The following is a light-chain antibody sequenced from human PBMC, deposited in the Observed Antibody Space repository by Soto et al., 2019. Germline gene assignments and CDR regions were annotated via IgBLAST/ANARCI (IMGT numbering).Light chain of an antibody. Sequence: QSALTQAASVSGSPGQSITISCTGTSSDVGSYNLVSWYQQHPGKAPKLMIYEVSKRPSGVSNRFSGSKSGNTASLTISGLHAEDEADYYCCSFAGNSTHYVFGTGTKLTVL. CDR1: SSDVGSYNL. J-gene: IGLJ1*01. CDR2: EVS. V-gene: IGLV2-23*02. CDR3: CSFAGNSTHYV.